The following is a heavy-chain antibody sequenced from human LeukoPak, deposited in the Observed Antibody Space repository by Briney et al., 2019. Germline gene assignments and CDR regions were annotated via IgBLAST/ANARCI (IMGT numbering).Heavy chain of an antibody. D-gene: IGHD3-10*01. Sequence: GGSLRLSCAASGFTFSSYAMRGVRQAPGKGLEWVSAISGSGTNTYYADSVKGRFTISRDNSKNTLYLQINSLRAQDTAVYYCAKDRGVWILGLDDYWGQGPLVTVSS. CDR1: GFTFSSYA. J-gene: IGHJ4*02. V-gene: IGHV3-23*01. CDR2: ISGSGTNT. CDR3: AKDRGVWILGLDDY.